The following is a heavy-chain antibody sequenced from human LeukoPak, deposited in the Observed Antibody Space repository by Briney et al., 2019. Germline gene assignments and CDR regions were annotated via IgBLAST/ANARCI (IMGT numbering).Heavy chain of an antibody. J-gene: IGHJ4*02. CDR3: ARDGPKDGYNPDY. CDR2: ISSDGSST. V-gene: IGHV3-74*01. Sequence: GGSLRLSCAASGFTFSSYWMHWVRQAPGKGLVWVSRISSDGSSTTYADSVKGRFTISRDNAKNTLYLQMNSLRAEDTAVYYCARDGPKDGYNPDYWGQGTLVTVSS. D-gene: IGHD5-24*01. CDR1: GFTFSSYW.